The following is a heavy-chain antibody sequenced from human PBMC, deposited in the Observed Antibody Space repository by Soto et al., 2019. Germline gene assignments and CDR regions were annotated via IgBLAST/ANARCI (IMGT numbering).Heavy chain of an antibody. Sequence: PSETMYLTSTVSGGSISSGVYYWSWIRQPPGKGLEWIGYIYYSGSTYYNPSLKSRVTISVDTSKNQFSLKLSTVTAADTAVYYCARLYNWNHNFDYWGQGTLVTVST. J-gene: IGHJ4*02. CDR3: ARLYNWNHNFDY. CDR2: IYYSGST. D-gene: IGHD1-20*01. CDR1: GGSISSGVYY. V-gene: IGHV4-30-4*01.